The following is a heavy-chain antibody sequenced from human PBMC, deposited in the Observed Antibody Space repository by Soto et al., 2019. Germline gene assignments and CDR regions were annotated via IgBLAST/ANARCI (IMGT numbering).Heavy chain of an antibody. Sequence: QVQLVESGGGVVQPGRSLRLSCAASGFTFSSYPMDWVRQAPGKGLEWVAVISYDGTNEHYADSVKGRFTISRDNSKNTLYLQMNSLRAEDTAVYYCARPCLYSSNPHYYYYGMDVWVQGTTVTVSS. D-gene: IGHD6-13*01. CDR3: ARPCLYSSNPHYYYYGMDV. CDR2: ISYDGTNE. V-gene: IGHV3-30-3*01. J-gene: IGHJ6*02. CDR1: GFTFSSYP.